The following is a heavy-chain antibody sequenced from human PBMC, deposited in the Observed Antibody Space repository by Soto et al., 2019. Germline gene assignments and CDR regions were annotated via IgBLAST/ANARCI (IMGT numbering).Heavy chain of an antibody. CDR2: INPSGGDT. Sequence: ASVKVSCKSSGDTFTSQYIHWVRQAPGQGLEWMGIINPSGGDTGFAPKFQSRVTMTRDTSTSTSYMELSSLRSEDTAVYYCASSRWYMVPGDYSGQGTLVTVSS. D-gene: IGHD6-13*01. V-gene: IGHV1-46*03. CDR3: ASSRWYMVPGDY. J-gene: IGHJ4*02. CDR1: GDTFTSQY.